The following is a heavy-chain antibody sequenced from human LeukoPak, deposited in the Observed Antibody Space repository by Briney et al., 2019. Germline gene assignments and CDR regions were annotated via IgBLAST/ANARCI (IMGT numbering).Heavy chain of an antibody. CDR3: ARAGGSGWYTRVKGFDY. Sequence: PSETLSLTCTVSGGSISSGSYYWSWIRQPAGKGLEWIGRIYTSGSTNYNPSLKSRVTISVDTSKNQFSLKLSSVTAADTAVYYCARAGGSGWYTRVKGFDYWGQGTLVTVSS. J-gene: IGHJ4*02. V-gene: IGHV4-61*02. CDR2: IYTSGST. D-gene: IGHD6-19*01. CDR1: GGSISSGSYY.